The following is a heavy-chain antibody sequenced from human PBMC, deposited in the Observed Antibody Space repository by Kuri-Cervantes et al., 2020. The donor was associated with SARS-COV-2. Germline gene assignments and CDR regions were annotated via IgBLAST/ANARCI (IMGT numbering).Heavy chain of an antibody. J-gene: IGHJ6*02. CDR3: ARDQEILTGYPFFPMDV. CDR1: GYTFTSYY. V-gene: IGHV1-46*01. CDR2: INPSGGST. Sequence: ASVKVSCKASGYTFTSYYMHWVRQAPGQGLEWMGIINPSGGSTSYAQKFQGRVTMTRDTSTSTVYMELSSLKSEDTVVYYCARDQEILTGYPFFPMDVWGQGTTVTVSS. D-gene: IGHD3-9*01.